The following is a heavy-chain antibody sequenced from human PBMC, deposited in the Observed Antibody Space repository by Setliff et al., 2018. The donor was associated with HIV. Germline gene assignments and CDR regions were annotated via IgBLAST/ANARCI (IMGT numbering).Heavy chain of an antibody. Sequence: SVKVSCKVSGGTFSSDALSWVRQVPGQGLEWMGGTIPLLGIINYADKFQDRVTITRDESTSTAYMELSSLRSEDTAIYYCASAGLMIARPFYYYMDVWGTGTTVTV. CDR2: TIPLLGII. J-gene: IGHJ6*03. V-gene: IGHV1-69*10. D-gene: IGHD3-22*01. CDR1: GGTFSSDA. CDR3: ASAGLMIARPFYYYMDV.